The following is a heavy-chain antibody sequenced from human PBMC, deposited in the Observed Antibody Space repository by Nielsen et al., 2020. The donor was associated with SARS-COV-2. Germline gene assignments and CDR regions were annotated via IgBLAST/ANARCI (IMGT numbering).Heavy chain of an antibody. Sequence: GESLKISCAASGFTFSDYYMSWIRQAPGKGLEWVSYISSSSSYTNYADSVKGRFTISRDNAKNSLYLQMNSLRAEDTAVYYCARNYGTTPFYYYYGMDVWGQGTTVTVSS. CDR1: GFTFSDYY. V-gene: IGHV3-11*06. D-gene: IGHD4-17*01. CDR2: ISSSSSYT. J-gene: IGHJ6*02. CDR3: ARNYGTTPFYYYYGMDV.